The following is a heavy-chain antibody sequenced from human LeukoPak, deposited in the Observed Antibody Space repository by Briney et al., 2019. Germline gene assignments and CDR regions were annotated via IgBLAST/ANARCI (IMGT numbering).Heavy chain of an antibody. CDR1: GGSFSGYY. J-gene: IGHJ4*02. V-gene: IGHV4-34*01. CDR2: INHSGST. D-gene: IGHD1-26*01. CDR3: ARGLGKN. Sequence: SETLSLTCAVYGGSFSGYYWSWIRQPPGKGLEWIGEINHSGSTNYNTSLKSRVTISVDTSKNQFSLKLSSVTAADTAVYYCARGLGKNWGQGTLVTVSS.